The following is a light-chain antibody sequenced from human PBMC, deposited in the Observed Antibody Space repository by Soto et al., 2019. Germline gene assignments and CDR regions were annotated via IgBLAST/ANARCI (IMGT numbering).Light chain of an antibody. Sequence: DIKMTQSPSSLSASVGDRVAVPCGASQSISSYLNWYQQKPGKAPKLLIYAASSLQSGVPSRFSGSGSGTDFTLTISSLQPEDFATYYCQQSYSTPLTFGGGTKVDIK. J-gene: IGKJ4*01. CDR2: AAS. CDR3: QQSYSTPLT. CDR1: QSISSY. V-gene: IGKV1-39*01.